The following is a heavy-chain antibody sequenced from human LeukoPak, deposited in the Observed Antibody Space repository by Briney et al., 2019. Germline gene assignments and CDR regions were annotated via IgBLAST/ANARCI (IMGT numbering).Heavy chain of an antibody. V-gene: IGHV1-18*01. J-gene: IGHJ6*03. CDR3: ARALQYYYYYMDV. CDR2: IRAYNGDT. CDR1: AGTFTRYG. Sequence: GASVKVSCKASAGTFTRYGIAWVRQAPGQGLEWLGWIRAYNGDTNYAQNFQGRVTMTTDASTSTAYMELRGLRSDDTAVFYCARALQYYYYYMDVWGKGTTVTVSS.